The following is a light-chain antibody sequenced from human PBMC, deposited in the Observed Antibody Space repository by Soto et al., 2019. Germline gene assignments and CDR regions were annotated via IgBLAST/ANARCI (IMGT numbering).Light chain of an antibody. CDR2: GAS. CDR3: QQYYNWRAIT. CDR1: ESIANN. V-gene: IGKV3D-15*01. J-gene: IGKJ5*01. Sequence: EIVMTQSPATVSASPGEGATLSCRASESIANNLAWYQQRPGQAPRLLIYGASTRATGIPARFSGSGSGTEFTLSISRLQSEDFALYYCQQYYNWRAITFGQGTRLEIK.